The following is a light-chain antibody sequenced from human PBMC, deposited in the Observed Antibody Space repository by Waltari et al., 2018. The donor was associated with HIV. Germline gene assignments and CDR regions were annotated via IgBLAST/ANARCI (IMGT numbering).Light chain of an antibody. V-gene: IGLV2-14*03. Sequence: QSALTQPASVSGSPGQSITISCTGTTSDVGGYNSVSWYQQHPAKAPKLVILEVSSRPSGVSNRFSGSKSGNTASLTISGLQAEDEAYYYCSSYTSGDTVVFGGGTKVTVL. J-gene: IGLJ2*01. CDR2: EVS. CDR1: TSDVGGYNS. CDR3: SSYTSGDTVV.